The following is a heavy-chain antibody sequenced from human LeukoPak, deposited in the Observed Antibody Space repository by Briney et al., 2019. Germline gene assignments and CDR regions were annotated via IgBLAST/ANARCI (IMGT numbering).Heavy chain of an antibody. CDR2: IYYSGST. V-gene: IGHV4-39*01. CDR3: ARSYAHDY. Sequence: SETLSLTCTVSGGSISSNNYYWGWIRQPPGKGLEWIGSIYYSGSTYNNPSLKSRVTISVDTTKNQFSLKLTSVTAADTAVYYCARSYAHDYWGQGTLVTVSS. D-gene: IGHD2-2*01. CDR1: GGSISSNNYY. J-gene: IGHJ4*02.